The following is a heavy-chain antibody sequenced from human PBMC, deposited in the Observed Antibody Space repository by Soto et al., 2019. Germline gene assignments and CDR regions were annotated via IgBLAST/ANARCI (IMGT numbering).Heavy chain of an antibody. D-gene: IGHD3-16*02. Sequence: EAQLLESGGGLVQPGGSLRLSCVASGFTFNYYDVSWVRRPPGKGLEWVSTIGDTGGDTYYGDSVKGRFAISRDKSRSTVFLQMHSLRVDDTALYYCASSSERLSMATLGGLIPLGFDYWGQGILVTVSS. CDR2: IGDTGGDT. CDR1: GFTFNYYD. CDR3: ASSSERLSMATLGGLIPLGFDY. J-gene: IGHJ4*02. V-gene: IGHV3-23*01.